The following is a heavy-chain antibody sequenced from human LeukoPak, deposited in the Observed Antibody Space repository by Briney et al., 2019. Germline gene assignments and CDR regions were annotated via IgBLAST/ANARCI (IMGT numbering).Heavy chain of an antibody. J-gene: IGHJ6*03. D-gene: IGHD3/OR15-3a*01. CDR3: ARGIIGQYYYYYMDV. CDR2: VHYSGST. Sequence: ASETLSLTCTVSGGSISTYYWSWIRQPPGKGLEWIGYVHYSGSTNNNPSLKSRVIQSVDKSKNQFALKLTSVTAADTAVYYCARGIIGQYYYYYMDVWGKGTTATVSS. V-gene: IGHV4-59*01. CDR1: GGSISTYY.